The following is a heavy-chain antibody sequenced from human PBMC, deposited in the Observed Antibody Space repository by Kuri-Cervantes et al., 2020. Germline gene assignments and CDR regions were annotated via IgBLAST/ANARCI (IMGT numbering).Heavy chain of an antibody. V-gene: IGHV1-45*02. D-gene: IGHD3-9*01. CDR1: GYTFTYRY. Sequence: SVKVSCKASGYTFTYRYLHWVRQAPGQALEWMGWITPFNGNTNYAQKFQDRVTITRDRSMSTAYMELSSLRSEDTAVYYCARGGGANDILTRPLWYWGQGTLVTVSS. J-gene: IGHJ4*02. CDR3: ARGGGANDILTRPLWY. CDR2: ITPFNGNT.